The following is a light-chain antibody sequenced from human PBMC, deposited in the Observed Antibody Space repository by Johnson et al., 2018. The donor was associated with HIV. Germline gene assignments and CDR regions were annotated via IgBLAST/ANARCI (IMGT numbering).Light chain of an antibody. CDR2: DNN. CDR3: GTWDGGLSIYV. V-gene: IGLV1-51*01. CDR1: SSNIGRNY. Sequence: VLTQPPSVSAAPGQKVTISCSGSSSNIGRNYVSWYQQLPGTAPKLLIFDNNKRPSGIPDRFSGSKSGPSATLDITGLQTGDEADYYCGTWDGGLSIYVFGTGTEVTVL. J-gene: IGLJ1*01.